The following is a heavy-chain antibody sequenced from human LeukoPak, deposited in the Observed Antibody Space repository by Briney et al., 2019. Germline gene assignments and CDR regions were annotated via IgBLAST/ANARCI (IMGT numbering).Heavy chain of an antibody. D-gene: IGHD2-2*01. CDR3: ARGPRGYCSSTSCYYYGMDV. V-gene: IGHV4-34*01. Sequence: SETLSLTCAVYGGSFSGYYWSWIRQPPGKGLEWIGETNHSGSTNYNPSLKSRVTISVDTSKNQFSLKLSSVTAADTAVYYCARGPRGYCSSTSCYYYGMDVWGKGTTATVSS. CDR1: GGSFSGYY. CDR2: TNHSGST. J-gene: IGHJ6*04.